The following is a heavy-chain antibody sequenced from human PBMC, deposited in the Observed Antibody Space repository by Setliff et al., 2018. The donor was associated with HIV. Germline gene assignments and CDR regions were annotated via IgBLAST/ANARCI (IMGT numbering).Heavy chain of an antibody. CDR2: IYPGDSDT. CDR3: ARSMGFKATTRLDF. J-gene: IGHJ4*02. Sequence: GESLKISCKGSGYSFSSYWIAWVRQMPGKGLDWMGIIYPGDSDTKYSPSFQGQVTISADKSINTAYLQWSSLEASDSAIYDCARSMGFKATTRLDFWGPGTLVTV. D-gene: IGHD3-10*01. V-gene: IGHV5-51*01. CDR1: GYSFSSYW.